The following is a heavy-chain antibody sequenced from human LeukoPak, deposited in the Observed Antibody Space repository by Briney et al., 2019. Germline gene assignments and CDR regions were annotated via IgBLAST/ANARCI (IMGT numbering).Heavy chain of an antibody. D-gene: IGHD6-19*01. CDR2: IKEDGSEK. CDR1: GFTFRNYW. CDR3: ASQFWWAAVTGTALDW. Sequence: GSLRLSCSASGFTFRNYWMSWVRPAPGKGLEWVADIKEDGSEKYHVDSVKGRFTISRDNAKNSLYLQLTRLRAEDTAVYYCASQFWWAAVTGTALDWWGQGTLVTVSS. V-gene: IGHV3-7*05. J-gene: IGHJ4*02.